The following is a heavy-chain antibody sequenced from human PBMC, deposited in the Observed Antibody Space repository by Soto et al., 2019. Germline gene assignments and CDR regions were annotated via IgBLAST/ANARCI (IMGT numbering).Heavy chain of an antibody. Sequence: QVQVVESGGGLVKPGGSLRLSCAASGFTFSDYYMNWIRQAPGKGLEWVSYISSSSDYTKYADSAKGRFTISRDNAKSSLYLQMNSLRAEDTAVYYCARGGVRGTTSRGQVYNWGQGTLVTVSS. CDR1: GFTFSDYY. V-gene: IGHV3-11*06. J-gene: IGHJ4*02. CDR2: ISSSSDYT. CDR3: ARGGVRGTTSRGQVYN. D-gene: IGHD1-7*01.